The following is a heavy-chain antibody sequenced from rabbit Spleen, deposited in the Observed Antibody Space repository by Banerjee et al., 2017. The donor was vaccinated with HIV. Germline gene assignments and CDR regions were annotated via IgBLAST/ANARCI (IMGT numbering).Heavy chain of an antibody. CDR2: IDTGSSGFT. Sequence: QSLGESGGGLVQPEGSLTLTCKASGFSFSGDSYMCWVRQAPGRGLEWIACIDTGSSGFTYSATWAKGRFTISKTSSTTVTLQMTRLTTADTATYFCARDSAGREDFDLWGPGTLVTVS. CDR3: ARDSAGREDFDL. V-gene: IGHV1S40*01. J-gene: IGHJ4*01. D-gene: IGHD4-2*01. CDR1: GFSFSGDSY.